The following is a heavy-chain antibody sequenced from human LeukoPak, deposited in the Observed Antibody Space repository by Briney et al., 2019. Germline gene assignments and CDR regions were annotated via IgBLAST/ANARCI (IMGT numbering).Heavy chain of an antibody. CDR3: ARVVGYCSGGSCYSDY. CDR2: ISSSGSTI. CDR1: GFTFSSYE. Sequence: GGSLRLSCAASGFTFSSYEMNWVRQAPGRGLEWVSYISSSGSTIYYADSVKGRFTVSRDNAKNSLYLQMNSLRAEDTAVYYCARVVGYCSGGSCYSDYWGQGTLVTVSS. V-gene: IGHV3-48*03. D-gene: IGHD2-15*01. J-gene: IGHJ4*02.